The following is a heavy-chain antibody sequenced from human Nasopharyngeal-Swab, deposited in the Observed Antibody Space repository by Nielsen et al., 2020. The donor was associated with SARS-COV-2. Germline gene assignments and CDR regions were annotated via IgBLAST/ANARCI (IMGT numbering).Heavy chain of an antibody. J-gene: IGHJ3*02. D-gene: IGHD3-22*01. CDR1: GYTFTSYA. CDR2: INAGNGNT. V-gene: IGHV1-3*01. CDR3: ARVRYYYDSSGYYHPRSESGFTDAFDI. Sequence: ASVKVSCKASGYTFTSYAMHWVRQAPGQRLEWMGWINAGNGNTKYSQMFQGRVTITRGTSASTAYMELSSLRSEDTAVYYCARVRYYYDSSGYYHPRSESGFTDAFDIWGQGTMVTVSS.